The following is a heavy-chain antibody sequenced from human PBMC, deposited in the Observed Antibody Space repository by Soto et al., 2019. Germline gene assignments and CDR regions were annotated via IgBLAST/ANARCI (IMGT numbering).Heavy chain of an antibody. D-gene: IGHD2-2*01. V-gene: IGHV4-31*01. CDR3: ARSSTSANYFDY. Sequence: QVQLQESGPGLVKPSQTLSLTCTVSGGSISSGGYYWSWIRQHPGKGLEWIGYIYYSGSTYYNPSLTSQVTLSVDTSKNQFSLKLSSVTAADTAVYYCARSSTSANYFDYWGQGTLVTVSS. CDR1: GGSISSGGYY. J-gene: IGHJ4*02. CDR2: IYYSGST.